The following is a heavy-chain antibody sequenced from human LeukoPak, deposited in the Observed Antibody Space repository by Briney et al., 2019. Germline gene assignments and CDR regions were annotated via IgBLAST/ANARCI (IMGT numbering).Heavy chain of an antibody. CDR2: IYYSGST. V-gene: IGHV4-30-4*01. CDR3: ARDLGEDYGGNSFVDWFDP. CDR1: GGSISSGDYY. J-gene: IGHJ5*02. D-gene: IGHD4-23*01. Sequence: KTSETLSLTCTVSGGSISSGDYYWSWVRQPPGKGLEWIGYIYYSGSTYYNPSLKSRVTISVDTSKNQFSLKLSSVTAADTAVYYCARDLGEDYGGNSFVDWFDPWGQGTLVTVSS.